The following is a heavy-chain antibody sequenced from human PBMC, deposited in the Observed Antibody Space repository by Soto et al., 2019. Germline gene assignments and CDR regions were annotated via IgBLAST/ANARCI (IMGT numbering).Heavy chain of an antibody. V-gene: IGHV3-33*01. CDR3: AREGSTTARPPQFDY. CDR2: IWYDGSNK. Sequence: GGSLRLSCAASGFTFSSYGMHWVRQAPGKGLEWVAVIWYDGSNKYYADSVKGRFTISRDNSKNTLYLQMNSLRAEDTAVYYCAREGSTTARPPQFDYWGQGTLVTVSS. D-gene: IGHD6-6*01. J-gene: IGHJ4*02. CDR1: GFTFSSYG.